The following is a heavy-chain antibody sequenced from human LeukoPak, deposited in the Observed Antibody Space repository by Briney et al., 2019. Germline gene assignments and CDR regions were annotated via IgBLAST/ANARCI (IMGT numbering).Heavy chain of an antibody. CDR2: IFTSGST. V-gene: IGHV4-4*07. J-gene: IGHJ4*02. CDR1: GGSISSYY. CDR3: ARAVLGSGWPFDY. D-gene: IGHD6-19*01. Sequence: SETLCLTCTVSGGSISSYYWSWIRQPAGKGLEWIGRIFTSGSTSYNPSLKSRVAMSVDTSKNQFSLKLSSVTAADTAVYYCARAVLGSGWPFDYWGQGTLVTFSS.